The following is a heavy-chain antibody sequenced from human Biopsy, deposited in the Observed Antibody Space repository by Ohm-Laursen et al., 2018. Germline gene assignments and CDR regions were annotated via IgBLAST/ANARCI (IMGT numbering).Heavy chain of an antibody. CDR3: AKDVFGGFSGSTDYYAYYFDS. V-gene: IGHV3-23*01. D-gene: IGHD3-10*02. Sequence: SLRLSCAASGFTFSSFAMSWVRQAPGTGLVWLSGISDSGGSTHYADSVKVRFSISRDTSKNTLYLQMNSLRAEDTAVYYCAKDVFGGFSGSTDYYAYYFDSWGQGTLVTVSS. CDR2: ISDSGGST. J-gene: IGHJ4*02. CDR1: GFTFSSFA.